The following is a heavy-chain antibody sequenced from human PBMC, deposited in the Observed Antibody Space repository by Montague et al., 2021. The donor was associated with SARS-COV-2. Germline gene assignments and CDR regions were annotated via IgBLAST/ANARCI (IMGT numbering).Heavy chain of an antibody. J-gene: IGHJ6*02. D-gene: IGHD2-15*01. Sequence: PRLSCAASGFTFNNYWFHWVRQVPGKGLVWVSRIDRGGTNTNYADSVKGRFIISRDNAKNTLYLQMNSLRVEDTALYYCAGAPDCGGGSCNSYSYYGMDVWGQGTTVTVSS. CDR2: IDRGGTNT. CDR1: GFTFNNYW. CDR3: AGAPDCGGGSCNSYSYYGMDV. V-gene: IGHV3-74*01.